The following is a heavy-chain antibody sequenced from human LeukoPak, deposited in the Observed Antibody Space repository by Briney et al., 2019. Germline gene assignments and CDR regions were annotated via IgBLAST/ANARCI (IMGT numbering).Heavy chain of an antibody. CDR3: AREGLGSGAQVDY. J-gene: IGHJ4*02. D-gene: IGHD3-10*01. CDR2: IYYSGST. CDR1: GGSISSGGYY. Sequence: SQTLSLTCTVSGGSISSGGYYWSWIRQHPGKGLKWIGYIYYSGSTYYNPSLKSRVTISVDTSKNQFSLKLSSVTAADTAVYYCAREGLGSGAQVDYWGQGTLVTVSS. V-gene: IGHV4-31*03.